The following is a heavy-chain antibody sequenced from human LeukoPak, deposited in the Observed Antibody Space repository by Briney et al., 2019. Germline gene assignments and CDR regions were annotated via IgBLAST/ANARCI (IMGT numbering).Heavy chain of an antibody. J-gene: IGHJ4*02. Sequence: GGPLRLPCSPSGFPFTIHVMHWPRQAPGKALQYVSDISRNVQTTYYAGSVKGRFTISRDSSKNTVYLQMNSLTAEDTAVYYCVREGLERRTNFDYWGQGTLVSVSS. V-gene: IGHV3-64D*06. CDR1: GFPFTIHV. CDR3: VREGLERRTNFDY. D-gene: IGHD1-1*01. CDR2: ISRNVQTT.